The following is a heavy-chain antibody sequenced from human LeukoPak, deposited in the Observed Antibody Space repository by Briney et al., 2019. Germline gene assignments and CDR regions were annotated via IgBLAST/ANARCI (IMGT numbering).Heavy chain of an antibody. CDR1: GGSISSYY. D-gene: IGHD2-21*02. V-gene: IGHV4-59*08. Sequence: SETLSLTCTVSGGSISSYYWSWIRQPPGKGLEWSGYIYYSGSTNYNPSLKSRVTISVDTSKNQFSLKLSSVTAADTAVYYCARHPTRYCGGDCYSYYFDYWGQGTLVTVSS. CDR2: IYYSGST. J-gene: IGHJ4*02. CDR3: ARHPTRYCGGDCYSYYFDY.